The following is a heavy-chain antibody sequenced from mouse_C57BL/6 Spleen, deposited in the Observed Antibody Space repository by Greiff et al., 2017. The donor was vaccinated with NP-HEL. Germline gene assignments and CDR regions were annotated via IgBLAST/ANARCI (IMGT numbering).Heavy chain of an antibody. V-gene: IGHV3-6*01. Sequence: DVKLQESGPGLVKPSQSLSLTCSVTGYSITSGYYWNWIRQFPGNKLEWMGYISYDGSNNYNPSLKNRISITRDTSKNQFFLKLNSVTTEDTATYYCARGGQYAMDYWGQGTSVTVSS. CDR3: ARGGQYAMDY. CDR1: GYSITSGYY. D-gene: IGHD3-3*01. J-gene: IGHJ4*01. CDR2: ISYDGSN.